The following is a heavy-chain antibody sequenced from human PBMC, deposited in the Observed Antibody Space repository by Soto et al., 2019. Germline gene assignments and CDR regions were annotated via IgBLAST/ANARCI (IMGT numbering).Heavy chain of an antibody. V-gene: IGHV3-30-3*01. D-gene: IGHD2-2*01. J-gene: IGHJ4*01. Sequence: GGSLRLSCAASGFTFSSYAVHWVRQAPGKGLEWVAVISYDGSEKYYADSVEGRFTISRDNSKNTLYLQMNSLRAEDAAIYYCAKDSHWAIISPTHDYWGHGTLVTVSS. CDR3: AKDSHWAIISPTHDY. CDR2: ISYDGSEK. CDR1: GFTFSSYA.